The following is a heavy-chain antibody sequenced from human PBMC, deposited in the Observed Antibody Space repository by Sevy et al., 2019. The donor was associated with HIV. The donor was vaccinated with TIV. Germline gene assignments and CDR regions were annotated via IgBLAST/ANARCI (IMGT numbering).Heavy chain of an antibody. CDR1: GFTFSSYW. V-gene: IGHV3-7*03. D-gene: IGHD2-2*01. CDR3: ARTDIVVVPAAQTEQYFQH. CDR2: IKQDGSEK. J-gene: IGHJ1*01. Sequence: GGSLRLSCAASGFTFSSYWMSWVRQAPGKGLEWVANIKQDGSEKYYVDSVKGRFTIARDKAKNSLYQQMNSLRAEDTAVYYCARTDIVVVPAAQTEQYFQHWGQGTLVTVSS.